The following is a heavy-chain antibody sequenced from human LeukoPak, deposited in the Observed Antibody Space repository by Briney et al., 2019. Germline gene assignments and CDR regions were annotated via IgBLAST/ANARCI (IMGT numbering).Heavy chain of an antibody. Sequence: ASVRVSCKASGYTFTSYDINWVRQATGQGLEWMGWMNPNSGNTGYAQKFQGRVTITADESTSTAYMELSSLRSEDTAVYYCARDLRRGYDPPGRFDCWGQGTLVTVSS. D-gene: IGHD3-3*01. CDR1: GYTFTSYD. V-gene: IGHV1-8*03. CDR2: MNPNSGNT. CDR3: ARDLRRGYDPPGRFDC. J-gene: IGHJ4*02.